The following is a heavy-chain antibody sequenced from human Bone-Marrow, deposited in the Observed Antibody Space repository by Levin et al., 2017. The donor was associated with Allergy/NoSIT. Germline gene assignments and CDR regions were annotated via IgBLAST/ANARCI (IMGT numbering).Heavy chain of an antibody. Sequence: GGSLRLSCAASGFIFINNAMHWVRQAPGKGLEWVAVIWSDGSVTHYGDSVKGRFTISRDVSKSTLYLQMNSLRAEDTAVYYCAKSLHYYDNSGYYRASSYTLDVWGQGTTVAVSS. CDR3: AKSLHYYDNSGYYRASSYTLDV. J-gene: IGHJ6*02. CDR1: GFIFINNA. V-gene: IGHV3-33*06. CDR2: IWSDGSVT. D-gene: IGHD3-22*01.